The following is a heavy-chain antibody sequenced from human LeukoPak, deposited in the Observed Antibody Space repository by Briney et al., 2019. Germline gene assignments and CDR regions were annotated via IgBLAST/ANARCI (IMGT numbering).Heavy chain of an antibody. D-gene: IGHD2-2*01. V-gene: IGHV1-69*13. CDR1: GGAFGSYA. CDR2: IIPIFGTA. J-gene: IGHJ5*02. Sequence: ASVKVSCKASGGAFGSYAISWVRQAPGQGLEWMGGIIPIFGTANYAQKFQGRVTITADESTSTAYMELSSLRSEDTAVYYCARAWDFDIVVVPWFDPWGQGTLVTVSS. CDR3: ARAWDFDIVVVPWFDP.